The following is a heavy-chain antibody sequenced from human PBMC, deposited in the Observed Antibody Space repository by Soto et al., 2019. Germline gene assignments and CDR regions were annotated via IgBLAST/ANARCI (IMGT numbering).Heavy chain of an antibody. Sequence: SETLSLTCAVYGGCFSGYYWSWIRQPPGKGLEWIGEINHSGSTNYNPSLKSRVTISVDTSKNQFSLKLSSVTPEDTAVYYCTRDLLEAVRWVLRGLSPYYYYGMDVWGQGTTVTVSS. J-gene: IGHJ6*02. V-gene: IGHV4-34*01. CDR1: GGCFSGYY. CDR3: TRDLLEAVRWVLRGLSPYYYYGMDV. CDR2: INHSGST. D-gene: IGHD3-3*01.